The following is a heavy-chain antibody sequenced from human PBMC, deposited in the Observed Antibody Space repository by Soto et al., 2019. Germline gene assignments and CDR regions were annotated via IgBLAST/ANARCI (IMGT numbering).Heavy chain of an antibody. CDR1: GDSLSSYY. D-gene: IGHD1-1*01. CDR2: INPSDDST. CDR3: ARGDHYESRGYNNAFDV. J-gene: IGHJ3*01. V-gene: IGHV1-46*01. Sequence: ASVKVSCKASGDSLSSYYMHWVRQAPGQGLRWMGIINPSDDSTTYAQNFQGRLTMTRDTSTRTVYMELSSLRSEDTAVYYCARGDHYESRGYNNAFDVWGQGTMVTVS.